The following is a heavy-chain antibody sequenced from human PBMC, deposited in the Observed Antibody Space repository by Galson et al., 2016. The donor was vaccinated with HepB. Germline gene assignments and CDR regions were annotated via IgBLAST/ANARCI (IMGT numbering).Heavy chain of an antibody. J-gene: IGHJ4*02. CDR3: ARVANYDDSSGYFDY. V-gene: IGHV3-53*01. CDR2: IYSGGST. CDR1: GFTVRTNY. D-gene: IGHD3-22*01. Sequence: SLRLSCAASGFTVRTNYMTWVRQAPGKGLEWVSVIYSGGSTYYANSVKGRYTISRDNSKNTLYLQMNSLRVEGTAMYYCARVANYDDSSGYFDYWGQGTLVTVSS.